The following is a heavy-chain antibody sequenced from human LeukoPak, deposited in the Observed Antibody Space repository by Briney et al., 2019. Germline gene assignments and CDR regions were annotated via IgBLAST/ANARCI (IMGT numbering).Heavy chain of an antibody. J-gene: IGHJ4*02. CDR1: GFTFSSYG. V-gene: IGHV3-20*04. CDR3: AINGGGDSGYGNFDY. CDR2: INWNSDSI. Sequence: GGSLRLSCAASGFTFSSYGMSWVRQAPGKGLEWVSGINWNSDSIGYADSVKGRFTTSRDNAKNSLYPQMNSLRAEDTAFYYCAINGGGDSGYGNFDYWGQGTLVTVSS. D-gene: IGHD5-12*01.